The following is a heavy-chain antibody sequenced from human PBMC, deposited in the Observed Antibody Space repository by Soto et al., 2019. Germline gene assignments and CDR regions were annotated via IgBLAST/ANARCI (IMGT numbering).Heavy chain of an antibody. Sequence: QVQLVQSGAEEKKPGASVKDSCKASGYTFTSYAVHWVRQAPGQGLDWMGSINPDSGNTKYSQKFRGRVTITRDTSASIAYMELGSLRSEDTAVYYCARVDGTYWGQGALVTVSS. D-gene: IGHD1-26*01. V-gene: IGHV1-3*05. J-gene: IGHJ4*02. CDR2: INPDSGNT. CDR3: ARVDGTY. CDR1: GYTFTSYA.